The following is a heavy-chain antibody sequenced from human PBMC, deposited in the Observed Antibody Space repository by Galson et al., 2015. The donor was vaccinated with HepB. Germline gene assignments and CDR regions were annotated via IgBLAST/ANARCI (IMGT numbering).Heavy chain of an antibody. D-gene: IGHD4-17*01. Sequence: SLRLSCAASGFIFTRYAISWVRQAPGKGLEWVSSIGGSGASTYYADSVKGRFTFSRDNSKNTVHLQMNSLRVEDTAVYYCAAHTADGESTFDFWGQGTLVTVSS. CDR1: GFIFTRYA. CDR3: AAHTADGESTFDF. CDR2: IGGSGAST. V-gene: IGHV3-23*01. J-gene: IGHJ4*02.